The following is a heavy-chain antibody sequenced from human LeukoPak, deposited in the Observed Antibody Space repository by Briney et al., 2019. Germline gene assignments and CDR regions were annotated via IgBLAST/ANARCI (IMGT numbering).Heavy chain of an antibody. Sequence: SETLSLTCTVSGGSVSSGSYSWSWIRQPPGKGLEWIGYIYYSGSTNYNPSLKSRVTISVDTSKNQFSLKLSSVTAADTAVYYCARGRYYYGSGSYLGGPFFDYWGQGTLVTVSS. V-gene: IGHV4-61*01. CDR2: IYYSGST. CDR3: ARGRYYYGSGSYLGGPFFDY. CDR1: GGSVSSGSYS. J-gene: IGHJ4*02. D-gene: IGHD3-10*01.